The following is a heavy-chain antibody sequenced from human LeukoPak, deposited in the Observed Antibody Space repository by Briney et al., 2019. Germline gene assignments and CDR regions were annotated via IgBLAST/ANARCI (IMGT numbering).Heavy chain of an antibody. CDR3: ARSTIFGVPDY. Sequence: SETLSLTCAVYGGSFSGYYWSWIRQPPGKGLEWIGEINHSGSTNYNPSLKSRVTISVDTSKNQFSLKLSSVTAADTAVYYCARSTIFGVPDYWGQGTLVTVSS. D-gene: IGHD3-3*01. CDR2: INHSGST. J-gene: IGHJ4*02. V-gene: IGHV4-34*01. CDR1: GGSFSGYY.